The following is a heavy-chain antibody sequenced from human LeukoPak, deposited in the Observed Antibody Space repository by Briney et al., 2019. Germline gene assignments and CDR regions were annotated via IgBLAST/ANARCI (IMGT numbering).Heavy chain of an antibody. V-gene: IGHV5-51*01. Sequence: GESLKISCKGSGYSFTSYWIGWVRQMPGKGLEWMGIIYPGDSDTRYSPSFQGQVTISADKSINTAYLQWSSLKASDTAMYYCARIYCSGGSCYSRYYYMDVWGKGTTVTVSS. CDR1: GYSFTSYW. J-gene: IGHJ6*03. D-gene: IGHD2-15*01. CDR2: IYPGDSDT. CDR3: ARIYCSGGSCYSRYYYMDV.